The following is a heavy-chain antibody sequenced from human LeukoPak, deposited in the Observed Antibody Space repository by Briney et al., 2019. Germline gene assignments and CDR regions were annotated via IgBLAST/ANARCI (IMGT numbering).Heavy chain of an antibody. D-gene: IGHD2-2*01. CDR2: IKQDGSEK. J-gene: IGHJ4*02. Sequence: GGSLRLSCAASGFTFSSYWMHWVRQAPGKGLEWVVNIKQDGSEKYYVDSVKGRFTISRDNAKNSLYLQMNSLRAEDTAVYYCASTLNDIVVVPAAFNYWGQGTLVTVSS. CDR1: GFTFSSYW. V-gene: IGHV3-7*01. CDR3: ASTLNDIVVVPAAFNY.